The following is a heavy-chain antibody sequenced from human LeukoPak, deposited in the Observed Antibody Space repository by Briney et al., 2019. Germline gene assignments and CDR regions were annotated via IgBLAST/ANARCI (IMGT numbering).Heavy chain of an antibody. CDR1: GYTLTELS. CDR3: ATSPLDTAMVQDAFDI. Sequence: ASVKVSCKVSGYTLTELSMHWVRQAPGKGLEWMGGFDPEDGETIYAQKFQGRVTMTEDTSTDTAYMELSSLRSEDTAVYYCATSPLDTAMVQDAFDIWGQGTMVTVSS. CDR2: FDPEDGET. J-gene: IGHJ3*02. V-gene: IGHV1-24*01. D-gene: IGHD5-18*01.